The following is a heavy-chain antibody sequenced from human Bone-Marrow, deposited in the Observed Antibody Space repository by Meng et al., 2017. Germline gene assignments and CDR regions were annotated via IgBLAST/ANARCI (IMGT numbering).Heavy chain of an antibody. D-gene: IGHD2-2*01. CDR3: ARETISGIVVVPAATTS. J-gene: IGHJ4*02. CDR2: IYYSGST. CDR1: GGSISSGDYY. Sequence: QVQLQGSGPGLVKPSQTLSLTCPVSGGSISSGDYYWSWIRQPPGKGLEWIGYIYYSGSTYYNPSLKSRVTISVDTSKNQFSLKLSSVTAADTAVYYCARETISGIVVVPAATTSWGQGTLVTVSS. V-gene: IGHV4-30-4*01.